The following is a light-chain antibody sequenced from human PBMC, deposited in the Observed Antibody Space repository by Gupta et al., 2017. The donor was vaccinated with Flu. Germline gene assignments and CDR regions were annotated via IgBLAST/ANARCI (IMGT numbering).Light chain of an antibody. CDR3: RQSIQLPRT. Sequence: DILMTQTLLSLSVTTRAPAAISCNSSQRRRHSDRNSYLYWYLQKPGQPPQLLIYEASNRRCGVPERFSGRGSGTDFTLKISRVEAEDVGVYYCRQSIQLPRTFGQGTKVEIK. CDR1: QRRRHSDRNSY. V-gene: IGKV2D-29*01. CDR2: EAS. J-gene: IGKJ1*01.